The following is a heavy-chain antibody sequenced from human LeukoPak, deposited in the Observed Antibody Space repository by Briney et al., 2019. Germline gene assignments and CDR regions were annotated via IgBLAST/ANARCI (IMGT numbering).Heavy chain of an antibody. CDR1: GFSLSTSGVG. J-gene: IGHJ4*02. Sequence: SGPTLVKPTQTLTLTCTFSGFSLSTSGVGVGWIRQSPGKALEWLALIYWNDDKPYSPSLKTRLAITKDTSRNQVVLTMTNMDPVDTATYYCAHRRREGTVTTGFDFWGQGILVTVSS. V-gene: IGHV2-5*01. CDR2: IYWNDDK. CDR3: AHRRREGTVTTGFDF. D-gene: IGHD4-17*01.